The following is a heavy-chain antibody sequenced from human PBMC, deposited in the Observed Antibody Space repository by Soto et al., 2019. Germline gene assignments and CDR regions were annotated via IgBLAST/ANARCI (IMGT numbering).Heavy chain of an antibody. CDR2: INHSGST. J-gene: IGHJ6*03. CDR1: GGSFSGYY. CDR3: ARGRIPLYYYYMDV. Sequence: NPSETLSLTCAVYGGSFSGYYWSWIRQPPGKGLEWIGEINHSGSTNYNPSLKSRVTISVDTSKNQFSLKLSSVAAADTAVYYCARGRIPLYYYYMDVWGKGTTVTVSS. D-gene: IGHD2-2*02. V-gene: IGHV4-34*01.